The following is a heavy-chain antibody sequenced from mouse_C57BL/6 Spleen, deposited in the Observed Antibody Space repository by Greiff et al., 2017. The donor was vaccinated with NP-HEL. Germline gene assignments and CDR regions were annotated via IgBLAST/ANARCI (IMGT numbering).Heavy chain of an antibody. Sequence: EVQLQQSGAELVRPGASVKLSCTASGFNIKDDYMHWVKQRPEQGLEWIGWIDPENGDTEYASKFQGKATITADTSSNTAYLQLSSLTSEDTAVYYCTTVGDGAWFAYWGQGTLVTVSA. J-gene: IGHJ3*01. CDR2: IDPENGDT. D-gene: IGHD1-1*01. V-gene: IGHV14-4*01. CDR1: GFNIKDDY. CDR3: TTVGDGAWFAY.